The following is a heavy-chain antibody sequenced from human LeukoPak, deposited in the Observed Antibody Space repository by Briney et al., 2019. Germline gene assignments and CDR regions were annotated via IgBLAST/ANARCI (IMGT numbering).Heavy chain of an antibody. Sequence: GASVKVSCKASGYTFTSYGISWVRQAPGQGLEWMGWISPYNGKTNYAQKLQGRVTMTTDTSTHTAYMELRSLRSDDTAVYYCARVDVVVPAAILRVYYCYYYYMDVWGKGTTVTVSS. J-gene: IGHJ6*03. CDR1: GYTFTSYG. CDR3: ARVDVVVPAAILRVYYCYYYYMDV. D-gene: IGHD2-2*02. CDR2: ISPYNGKT. V-gene: IGHV1-18*01.